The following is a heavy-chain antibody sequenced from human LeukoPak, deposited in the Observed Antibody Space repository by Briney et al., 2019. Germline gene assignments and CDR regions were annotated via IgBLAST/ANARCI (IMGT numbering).Heavy chain of an antibody. CDR3: AKDQGSGATGFDY. J-gene: IGHJ4*02. Sequence: GRSLRLSCAASGFTFSSYGMHWVRQAPGKGLEWVAVIPYDGSNKYYADSVKGRFTISRDNSKNTLYLQMNSLRAEDTAVYYCAKDQGSGATGFDYWGQGTLVTVSS. CDR1: GFTFSSYG. V-gene: IGHV3-30*18. CDR2: IPYDGSNK. D-gene: IGHD1-26*01.